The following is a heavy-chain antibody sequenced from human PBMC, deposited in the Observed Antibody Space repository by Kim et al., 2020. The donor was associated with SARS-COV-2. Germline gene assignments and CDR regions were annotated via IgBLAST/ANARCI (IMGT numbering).Heavy chain of an antibody. D-gene: IGHD6-13*01. Sequence: ASVKVSCKASGYTFTGYYMHWVRQAPGQGLEWVGRINPNSGDTNYAQKFQGWVTMTRDTSINTAYMELTRLKSDDKAVYYCATTRYSSRWTAFNLWGQGTIVTVSS. V-gene: IGHV1-2*04. CDR2: INPNSGDT. CDR3: ATTRYSSRWTAFNL. CDR1: GYTFTGYY. J-gene: IGHJ3*01.